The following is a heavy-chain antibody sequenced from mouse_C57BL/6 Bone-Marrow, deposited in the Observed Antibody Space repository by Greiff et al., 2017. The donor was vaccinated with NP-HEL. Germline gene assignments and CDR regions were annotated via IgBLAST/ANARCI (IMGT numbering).Heavy chain of an antibody. V-gene: IGHV5-17*01. D-gene: IGHD2-4*01. J-gene: IGHJ4*01. CDR3: ATYYDSYYYAMDY. CDR2: ISSGSSTI. Sequence: EVMLVESGGGLVKPGGSLKLSCAASGFTFSDYGMHWVRQAPEKGLEWVAYISSGSSTIYYADTVKGRLTISRDNAKNTLFLQMTSLRSEDTAMYYCATYYDSYYYAMDYWGQGTSVTVSS. CDR1: GFTFSDYG.